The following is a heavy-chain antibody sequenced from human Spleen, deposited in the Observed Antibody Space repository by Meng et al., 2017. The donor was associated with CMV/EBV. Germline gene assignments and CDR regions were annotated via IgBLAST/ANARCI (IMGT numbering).Heavy chain of an antibody. J-gene: IGHJ4*02. V-gene: IGHV3-49*04. D-gene: IGHD3-3*01. CDR1: GFTFDDYT. Sequence: GESLKISCAASGFTFDDYTMHWVRQAPGKGLEWVGLIRTKVYGETTEYAASVKGRFTISRDDSKNIAYLQMNSLKSEDTAVYFCTREHLPVFAVGLPGDYWGQGTLVTVSS. CDR3: TREHLPVFAVGLPGDY. CDR2: IRTKVYGETT.